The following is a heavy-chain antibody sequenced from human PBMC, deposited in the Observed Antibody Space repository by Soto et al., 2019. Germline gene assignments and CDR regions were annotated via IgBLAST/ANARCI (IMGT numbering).Heavy chain of an antibody. Sequence: ASVKVSCKASGGTFSSYAISWVRQAPGQGLEWMGGIIPIFGTANYAQKFQGRVTITADESTSTAYMELSSLRSEDTAVYYCARSIVVVTAAYGMDVWGQGTTVTVS. CDR2: IIPIFGTA. CDR3: ARSIVVVTAAYGMDV. J-gene: IGHJ6*02. CDR1: GGTFSSYA. V-gene: IGHV1-69*13. D-gene: IGHD2-21*02.